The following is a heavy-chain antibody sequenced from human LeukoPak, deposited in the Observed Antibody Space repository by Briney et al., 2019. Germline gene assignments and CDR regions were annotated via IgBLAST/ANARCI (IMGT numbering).Heavy chain of an antibody. CDR2: ISSSSSTI. J-gene: IGHJ4*02. Sequence: GGSLRLSCAASGFTLSSYGMHWVRQAPGKGLEWVSYISSSSSTIYYADSVKGRFTISRDNAKNSLYLQMNSLRAEDTAVYYCARDGSRLVGAIFFDYWGQGTLVTVSS. CDR1: GFTLSSYG. V-gene: IGHV3-48*01. D-gene: IGHD1-26*01. CDR3: ARDGSRLVGAIFFDY.